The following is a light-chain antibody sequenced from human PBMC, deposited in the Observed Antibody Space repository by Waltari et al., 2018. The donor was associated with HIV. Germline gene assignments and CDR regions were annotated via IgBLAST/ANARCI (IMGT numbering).Light chain of an antibody. CDR3: QQYYSIPNT. CDR1: QPISHS. CDR2: GTS. V-gene: IGKV1-NL1*01. Sequence: DVHMTQSPSSLSASVGDRVTLTCRASQPISHSLAWYQQKPGKAPKPLVYGTSRLESGVPSRCSGSGSGTDYTLTISSLQPEDFASYYCQQYYSIPNTFGQGTKLEIK. J-gene: IGKJ2*01.